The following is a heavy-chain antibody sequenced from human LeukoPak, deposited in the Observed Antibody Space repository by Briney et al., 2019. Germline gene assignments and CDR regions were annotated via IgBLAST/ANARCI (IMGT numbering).Heavy chain of an antibody. D-gene: IGHD2-21*02. CDR1: GASISGYY. CDR2: IYYTGIT. CDR3: ARPRAYCGGDCYSYTFDI. Sequence: SETLSLTCTVSGASISGYYWGWIPQPPGKGLEWIGYIYYTGITNYNPSLKSRVTISVDTSKNQFPLKLSSVTAADTAVYYCARPRAYCGGDCYSYTFDIWGRGTMVTVSS. J-gene: IGHJ3*02. V-gene: IGHV4-59*08.